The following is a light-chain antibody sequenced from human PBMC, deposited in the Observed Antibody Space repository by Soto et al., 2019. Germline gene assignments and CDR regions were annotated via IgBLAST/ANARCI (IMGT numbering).Light chain of an antibody. V-gene: IGLV2-14*03. Sequence: QSVLTQPASVSGSPGQSITISCAGTSADVGAFDYVSWYQHHPGKVPKLMIYDVSDRPSGVSTRFSGSKSANMASLTISGLQADDEADYYCAAYTTSSTLVFSGGTKVTVL. CDR2: DVS. J-gene: IGLJ2*01. CDR1: SADVGAFDY. CDR3: AAYTTSSTLV.